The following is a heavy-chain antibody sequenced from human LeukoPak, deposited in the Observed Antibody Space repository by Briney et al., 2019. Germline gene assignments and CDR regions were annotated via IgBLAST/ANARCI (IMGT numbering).Heavy chain of an antibody. D-gene: IGHD4-17*01. CDR1: GFTFSSYG. J-gene: IGHJ4*02. CDR3: ARDNPDYGDYVLDY. V-gene: IGHV3-33*01. Sequence: PGGSLRLSCAASGFTFSSYGMHWVRQAPGKGLEWVAVIWYDGSNKYYADSVKGRFTISRDSSKNTLYLQMNSLRAEDTAVYYCARDNPDYGDYVLDYWGQGTLVTVSS. CDR2: IWYDGSNK.